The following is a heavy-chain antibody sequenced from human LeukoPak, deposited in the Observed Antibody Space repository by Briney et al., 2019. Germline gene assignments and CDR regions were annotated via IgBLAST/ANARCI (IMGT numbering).Heavy chain of an antibody. Sequence: PGGSLRLSCAASGFTFSSYSMNWVRQAPGKGLEWVSSISSSSSYIYYADSVKGRFTISRDNAKNSLYLQMNSLRAEDTAVYYCARVTRPLKMSGSLLGWGQGTLVTVSS. J-gene: IGHJ4*02. CDR2: ISSSSSYI. CDR3: ARVTRPLKMSGSLLG. CDR1: GFTFSSYS. D-gene: IGHD1-26*01. V-gene: IGHV3-21*01.